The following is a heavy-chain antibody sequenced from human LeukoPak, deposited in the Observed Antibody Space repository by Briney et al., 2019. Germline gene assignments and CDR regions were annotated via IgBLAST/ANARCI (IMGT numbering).Heavy chain of an antibody. CDR2: ISWNSGSI. CDR3: AKDIGSSGEQWLVYYYYGMDV. D-gene: IGHD6-19*01. CDR1: GFTFDDYA. J-gene: IGHJ6*02. V-gene: IGHV3-9*01. Sequence: GGSLRLSCAASGFTFDDYAMHWVRQAPGKGLEWVSGISWNSGSIGYADSVKGRFTISRDNAKNSLYLQMNSLRAEDTALYYCAKDIGSSGEQWLVYYYYGMDVWGQGTTVTVSS.